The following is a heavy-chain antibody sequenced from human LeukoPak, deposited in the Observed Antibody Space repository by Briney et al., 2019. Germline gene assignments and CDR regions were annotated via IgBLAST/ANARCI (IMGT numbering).Heavy chain of an antibody. CDR2: INPSGGST. V-gene: IGHV1-46*01. CDR1: VYTFTSYY. CDR3: ARTGDCSGGSCYPDYYMDV. Sequence: ASVKVSCKASVYTFTSYYMHWVRQAPGQGLEWMGIINPSGGSTSYAQKFQGRVTMTRDTSTSTVYMELSSLRSEDTAVYYCARTGDCSGGSCYPDYYMDVWGKGTTVTVSS. D-gene: IGHD2-15*01. J-gene: IGHJ6*03.